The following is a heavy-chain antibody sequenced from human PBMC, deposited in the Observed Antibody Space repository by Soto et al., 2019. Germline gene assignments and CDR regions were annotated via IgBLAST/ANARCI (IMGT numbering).Heavy chain of an antibody. Sequence: ASVKVSCKASGGTFSSYAISWVRQAPGQGLEWMGGIIPIFGTANYAQKFQGRVTITADESTSTAYMELSSLRSEDTAVYYCASSGVVISFYYYYGMDVWGQGTTVTVSS. CDR2: IIPIFGTA. V-gene: IGHV1-69*13. CDR3: ASSGVVISFYYYYGMDV. CDR1: GGTFSSYA. D-gene: IGHD3-3*01. J-gene: IGHJ6*02.